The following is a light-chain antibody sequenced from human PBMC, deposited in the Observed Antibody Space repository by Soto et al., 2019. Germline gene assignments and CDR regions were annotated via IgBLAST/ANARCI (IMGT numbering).Light chain of an antibody. J-gene: IGKJ1*01. Sequence: IVLTQSTAPLSFSTGDRDTLSYSAIQSVSSSYLAWYQQKPGQAPRLLIYGASSRANGIPDRFSGSGSGTDFTLTSSRLEPEDFAVYYCQQYGSAPPWTVGQGAKVDIK. CDR1: QSVSSSY. CDR2: GAS. CDR3: QQYGSAPPWT. V-gene: IGKV3-20*01.